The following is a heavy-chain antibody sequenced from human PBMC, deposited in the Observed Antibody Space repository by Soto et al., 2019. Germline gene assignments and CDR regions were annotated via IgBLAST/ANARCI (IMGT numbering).Heavy chain of an antibody. CDR1: GYTFTGNA. D-gene: IGHD3-9*01. CDR2: IDPGNGNT. V-gene: IGHV1-3*01. CDR3: ARSETGYSRFDY. J-gene: IGHJ4*02. Sequence: QVQLVQSGAEVKNPGASVKVSCRASGYTFTGNAIHWIRQAPGQRLEWIGKIDPGNGNTKYSQNFQGRVTITRDTSASAAYMELNTLGSEDPSIYYCARSETGYSRFDYWGQGTLVTVSS.